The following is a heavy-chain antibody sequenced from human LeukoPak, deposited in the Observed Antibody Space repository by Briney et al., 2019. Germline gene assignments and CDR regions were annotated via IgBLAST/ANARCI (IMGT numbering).Heavy chain of an antibody. V-gene: IGHV4-34*01. CDR3: ARDLDSPPDYYGMDV. CDR2: INHSGST. D-gene: IGHD2-15*01. Sequence: SETLSLTCAVYGGSFSGYYWSWIRQPPGKGLEWIGEINHSGSTNYNPSLKSRVTISVDTSKNQFSLKLSSVTAADTAVYYCARDLDSPPDYYGMDVWGQGTTVTVSS. J-gene: IGHJ6*02. CDR1: GGSFSGYY.